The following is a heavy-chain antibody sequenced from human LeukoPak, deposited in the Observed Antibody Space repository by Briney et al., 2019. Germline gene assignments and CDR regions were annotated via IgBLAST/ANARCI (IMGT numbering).Heavy chain of an antibody. Sequence: ASVKVSCKASGYTFTSYYMHWVRQAPGQGLEWMGIIDPSGGSTSYAQKFQGRVTMTRDMSTSTVYMELSSLRSEDTAVYYCAREGDYYDTRYYFDYWGQGTLVTVSS. CDR1: GYTFTSYY. D-gene: IGHD3-22*01. CDR2: IDPSGGST. J-gene: IGHJ4*02. V-gene: IGHV1-46*01. CDR3: AREGDYYDTRYYFDY.